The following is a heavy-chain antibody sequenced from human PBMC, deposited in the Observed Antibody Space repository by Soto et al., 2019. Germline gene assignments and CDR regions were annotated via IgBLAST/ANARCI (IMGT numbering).Heavy chain of an antibody. Sequence: SETLSLTCTVSGGSISSYYWSWIRQPAGKGLEWIGRICTSGSTNYNPSLKSRVTMSVDTSKNQFSLKLSSVTAADTAVYYCARDGGSGSYYPFDYWGQGTLVTVSS. J-gene: IGHJ4*02. CDR1: GGSISSYY. CDR2: ICTSGST. V-gene: IGHV4-4*07. CDR3: ARDGGSGSYYPFDY. D-gene: IGHD3-10*01.